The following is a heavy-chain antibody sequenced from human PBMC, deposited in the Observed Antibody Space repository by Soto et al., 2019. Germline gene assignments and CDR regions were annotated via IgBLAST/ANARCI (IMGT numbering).Heavy chain of an antibody. CDR2: MNADSGNT. J-gene: IGHJ6*03. CDR3: ARGLGYSYGPNYYYYYYMDV. CDR1: GYTFTSYA. Sequence: ASVKVSCKASGYTFTSYAMHWVRQAPGQRLEWMGWMNADSGNTRYAQKFQGRVTMTRNTSISTAYMELSSLRSEDTAVYYCARGLGYSYGPNYYYYYYMDVWGKGTTVTVSS. V-gene: IGHV1-8*02. D-gene: IGHD5-18*01.